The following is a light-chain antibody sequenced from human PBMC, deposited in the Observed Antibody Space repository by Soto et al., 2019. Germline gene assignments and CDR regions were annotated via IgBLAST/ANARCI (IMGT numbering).Light chain of an antibody. V-gene: IGKV1-17*03. Sequence: DIQIPQSPSDISASVGDSVTITCLASQDISNFLVWFQQRPGKVPRRLIYSATRLASGVPARFSGSGSGTEFTLTISSLQPEDFATYYCQHHKSYPRTFGQGTKVDIK. CDR2: SAT. J-gene: IGKJ1*01. CDR3: QHHKSYPRT. CDR1: QDISNF.